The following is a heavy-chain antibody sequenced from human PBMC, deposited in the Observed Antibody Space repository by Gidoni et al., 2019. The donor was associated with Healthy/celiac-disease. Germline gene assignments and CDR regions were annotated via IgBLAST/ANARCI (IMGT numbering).Heavy chain of an antibody. CDR2: ISYDGSNK. V-gene: IGHV3-30*18. CDR3: AKDPGSREPTYAFDI. CDR1: GFTFSSYG. D-gene: IGHD1-26*01. J-gene: IGHJ3*02. Sequence: QVQLAESGGGVVQPGRSLRLSCAASGFTFSSYGMHWVRQAPGKGLEWVAVISYDGSNKYYADSVKGRFTISRDNSKNTLYLQMNSLRAEDTAVYYCAKDPGSREPTYAFDIWGQGTMVTVSS.